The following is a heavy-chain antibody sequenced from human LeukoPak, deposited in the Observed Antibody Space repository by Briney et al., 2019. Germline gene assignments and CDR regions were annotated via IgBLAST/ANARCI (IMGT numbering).Heavy chain of an antibody. CDR2: ISNGGDI. CDR1: GFTFSDYH. CDR3: AKDIEAAGLFFDY. J-gene: IGHJ4*02. Sequence: GRSLRLSCAASGFTFSDYHMAWIRQAPGKGLQWVSYISNGGDIYYADSVKGRFTISRDNAKNSLYLQMNSLRAEDTALYYCAKDIEAAGLFFDYWGQGTLVTVSS. D-gene: IGHD6-13*01. V-gene: IGHV3-11*04.